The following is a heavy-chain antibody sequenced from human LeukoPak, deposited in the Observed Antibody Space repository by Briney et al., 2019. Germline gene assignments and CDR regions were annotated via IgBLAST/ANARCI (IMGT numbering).Heavy chain of an antibody. CDR2: ISAYNGNT. CDR3: ARDREMATIRGAFDI. V-gene: IGHV1-18*01. Sequence: ASVKVSCKASGYTFTSYGISWVRQAPGQGLEWMGWISAYNGNTNYAQKLQGRVTMTTDTSTSTAYMELRSLRSDDTAVYYCARDREMATIRGAFDIWSLGTMVTVSS. D-gene: IGHD5-24*01. J-gene: IGHJ3*02. CDR1: GYTFTSYG.